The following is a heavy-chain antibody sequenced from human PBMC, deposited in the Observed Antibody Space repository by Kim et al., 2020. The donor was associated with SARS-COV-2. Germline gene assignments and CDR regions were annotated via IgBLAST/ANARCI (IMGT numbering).Heavy chain of an antibody. J-gene: IGHJ6*02. CDR3: TTDDPDYGGMDI. CDR2: IKSKTDGGTT. Sequence: GGSLRLSCAASGFTFSNAWMSWVRQAPGKGLEWVGRIKSKTDGGTTDYATPVKGRSTISRDDSKNTLYLQMKSLKTEDTAVYYCTTDDPDYGGMDIWGQGTTVTVSS. V-gene: IGHV3-15*01. CDR1: GFTFSNAW.